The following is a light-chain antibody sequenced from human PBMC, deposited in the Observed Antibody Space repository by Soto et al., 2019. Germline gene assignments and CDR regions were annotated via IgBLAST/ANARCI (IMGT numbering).Light chain of an antibody. J-gene: IGKJ5*01. CDR3: QQYYSTIA. Sequence: DGVMTQSPDSLSVSLDERATIKFNSTQILLYSSNNENYLAWYQQKPGQPPKLLISRASTRESGVPDRFSGSGSGTDFTLTISSLQAEDVAVYYCQQYYSTIAFGQGTRLEIK. CDR1: QILLYSSNNENY. CDR2: RAS. V-gene: IGKV4-1*01.